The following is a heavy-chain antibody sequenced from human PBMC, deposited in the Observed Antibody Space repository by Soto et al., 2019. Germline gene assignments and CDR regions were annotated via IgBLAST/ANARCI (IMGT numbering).Heavy chain of an antibody. CDR1: GYTFTSYG. D-gene: IGHD3-22*01. J-gene: IGHJ6*02. Sequence: GASVKVSCKASGYTFTSYGISWVRQAPGQGLEWIGWISAYNVNTNYAQKLQGRVTMTTDTSTSTAYMDLRSLRSDDTAIYFCARGGYYDSSGSRNYHYYGMNVWGQGTTVTVSS. CDR2: ISAYNVNT. V-gene: IGHV1-18*01. CDR3: ARGGYYDSSGSRNYHYYGMNV.